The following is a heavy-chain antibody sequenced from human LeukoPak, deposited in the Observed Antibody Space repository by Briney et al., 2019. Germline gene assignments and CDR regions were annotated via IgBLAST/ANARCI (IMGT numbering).Heavy chain of an antibody. CDR2: IWHDGSAE. J-gene: IGHJ4*02. D-gene: IGHD6-19*01. V-gene: IGHV3-33*07. Sequence: GRSLRLSCAASGFIFSNYGMYWVRQAPGEGLDWVAVIWHDGSAEFYADSVKGRFSISRDDSKNTVYLQMNSLRAEDTALYYCAGDSRGGWSGYFDYWGQGIVVTVSS. CDR1: GFIFSNYG. CDR3: AGDSRGGWSGYFDY.